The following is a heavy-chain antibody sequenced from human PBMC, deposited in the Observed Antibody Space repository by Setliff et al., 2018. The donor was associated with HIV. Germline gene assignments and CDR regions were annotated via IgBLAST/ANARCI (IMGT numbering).Heavy chain of an antibody. D-gene: IGHD3-22*01. Sequence: SETLSLTCAVSGYSISSGYYWGWIRQPPGKGLEWIGSIYHSGSTYYNPSLKSRVTISLDTSKNQFSLKLSSVTAADTAVYYCARDRSSGSSNWFDPWGQGTLVTVSS. CDR1: GYSISSGYY. J-gene: IGHJ5*02. CDR2: IYHSGST. V-gene: IGHV4-38-2*02. CDR3: ARDRSSGSSNWFDP.